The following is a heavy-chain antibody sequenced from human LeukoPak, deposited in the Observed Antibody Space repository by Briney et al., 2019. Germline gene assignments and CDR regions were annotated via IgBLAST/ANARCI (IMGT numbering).Heavy chain of an antibody. CDR2: VRYDGSNE. D-gene: IGHD3-22*01. CDR3: AKDSNSGYVPVGPDY. CDR1: GFVFSNYG. J-gene: IGHJ4*02. V-gene: IGHV3-30*02. Sequence: GGSLRLSCQTSGFVFSNYGMHWVCQAPGKGLEWVAFVRYDGSNEYYADSVKGRFTISRDNSRNTLYLRMNSLRAEDTGVYSCAKDSNSGYVPVGPDYWGLGTLVTVSS.